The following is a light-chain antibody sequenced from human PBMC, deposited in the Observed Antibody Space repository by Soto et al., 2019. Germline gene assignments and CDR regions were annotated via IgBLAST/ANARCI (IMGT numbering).Light chain of an antibody. V-gene: IGKV3-11*01. Sequence: EIVLTQSPATLSLSPGERATLSCRASPSVSSYLAWYQQKPGQAPRLLIYDASNRATGIPARFSGSGSGPDFTLTISSLEPEDFAVYYCQQRSNWPITFGQGTRLEIK. J-gene: IGKJ5*01. CDR2: DAS. CDR3: QQRSNWPIT. CDR1: PSVSSY.